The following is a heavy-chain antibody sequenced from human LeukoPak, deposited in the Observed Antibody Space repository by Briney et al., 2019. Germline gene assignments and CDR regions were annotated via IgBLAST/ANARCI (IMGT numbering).Heavy chain of an antibody. CDR1: GYTFTSYG. CDR3: ARGDYYDSSGYYYWGAFDI. D-gene: IGHD3-22*01. CDR2: ISAYNGNT. J-gene: IGHJ3*02. Sequence: ASVKVSCKASGYTFTSYGISWVRQAPGQGLEWMGWISAYNGNTNYAQKLQGRVTMTTDTSTSTAYMELRSLRSDGTAVYYCARGDYYDSSGYYYWGAFDIWGQGTMVTVSS. V-gene: IGHV1-18*01.